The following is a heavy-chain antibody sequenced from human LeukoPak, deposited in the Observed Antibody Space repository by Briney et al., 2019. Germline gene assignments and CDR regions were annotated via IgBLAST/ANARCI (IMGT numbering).Heavy chain of an antibody. CDR2: INPSSGGT. V-gene: IGHV1-2*02. CDR1: GYTFTGYY. D-gene: IGHD6-6*01. J-gene: IGHJ2*01. CDR3: ASSTLEYSSSLAPPSWYFDL. Sequence: ASVKVSCKASGYTFTGYYMHWVRQAPGQGLEWMGWINPSSGGTNYAQKFQGRVTMTRDTSISTAYMELSRLRSDDTAVYYCASSTLEYSSSLAPPSWYFDLWGRGTLVTVSS.